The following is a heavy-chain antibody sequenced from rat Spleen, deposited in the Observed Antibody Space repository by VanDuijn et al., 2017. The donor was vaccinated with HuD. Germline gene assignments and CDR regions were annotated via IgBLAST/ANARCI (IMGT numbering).Heavy chain of an antibody. V-gene: IGHV5-58*01. D-gene: IGHD4-2*01. CDR3: ARLEYYFDY. CDR2: INTDGSNT. J-gene: IGHJ2*01. CDR1: GFTFRNYW. Sequence: EVQLVEAGGGLVQPGRSLKLSCVASGFTFRNYWMFWIRQAPGKGLEWVSSINTDGSNTYYSDSVKGRFTISRDIAKSTLYLQMNSLRSEDTATYYCARLEYYFDYWGQGVMVTVSS.